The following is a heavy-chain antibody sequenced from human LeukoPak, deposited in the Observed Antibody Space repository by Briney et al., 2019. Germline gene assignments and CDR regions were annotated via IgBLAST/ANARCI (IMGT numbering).Heavy chain of an antibody. CDR2: ISGSSTTI. D-gene: IGHD7-27*01. J-gene: IGHJ4*02. V-gene: IGHV3-11*01. CDR1: LFIYSDYF. Sequence: GGSLRLSFVASLFIYSDYFISWIRPARGKGLEWVSYISGSSTTIYYADSVEGRFTISRDNAKNSLYLQMNSLRAEDTAVYYCASRKLGNDYWGQGTLVTVSS. CDR3: ASRKLGNDY.